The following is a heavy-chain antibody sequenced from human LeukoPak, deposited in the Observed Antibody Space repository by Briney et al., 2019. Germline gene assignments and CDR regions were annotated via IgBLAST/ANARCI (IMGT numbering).Heavy chain of an antibody. J-gene: IGHJ4*02. CDR2: GST. CDR3: AKTYYYDSSGSFFDY. CDR1: GGSISSRTYF. D-gene: IGHD3-22*01. Sequence: SETLSLTCTVSGGSISSRTYFWGWIRQPPGKGLEWIGRGSTYHNPSLKSRVTISVDTSKNQFSLKLNSVTAADTAVYYCAKTYYYDSSGSFFDYWGQGALVTVSS. V-gene: IGHV4-39*01.